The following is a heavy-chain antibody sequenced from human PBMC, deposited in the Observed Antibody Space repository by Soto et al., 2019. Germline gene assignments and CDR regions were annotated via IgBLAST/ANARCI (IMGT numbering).Heavy chain of an antibody. V-gene: IGHV5-51*01. D-gene: IGHD3-3*01. Sequence: GESLKISCKGSGYSFTSYWIGWVRQMPGKGLEWMRIIYPGDSDTRYSPSFQGQVTISADKSISTAYLQWSSLKASDTAMYYCARHFRSPGSGYYISYYYYGMDVWGQGTTVTVSS. CDR3: ARHFRSPGSGYYISYYYYGMDV. CDR2: IYPGDSDT. CDR1: GYSFTSYW. J-gene: IGHJ6*02.